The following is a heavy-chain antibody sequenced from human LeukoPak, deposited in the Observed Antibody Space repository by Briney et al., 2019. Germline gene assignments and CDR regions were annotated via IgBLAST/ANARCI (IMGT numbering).Heavy chain of an antibody. J-gene: IGHJ5*02. CDR3: ARGFASGWYSRYDP. CDR1: GGSISHYY. Sequence: PSETLSLTCTVSGGSISHYYWSWIRQPPGKGLEWIAYINYSGNTDSNPSLKSRVTISVDTSKNEFSLKMTSVTAADTAVYYCARGFASGWYSRYDPWGQGTLVTVSS. V-gene: IGHV4-59*01. D-gene: IGHD6-19*01. CDR2: INYSGNT.